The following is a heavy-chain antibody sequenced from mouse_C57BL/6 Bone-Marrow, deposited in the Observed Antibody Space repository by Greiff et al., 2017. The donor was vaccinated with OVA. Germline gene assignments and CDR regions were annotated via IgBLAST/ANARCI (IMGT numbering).Heavy chain of an antibody. CDR2: IDPENGDT. V-gene: IGHV14-4*01. CDR1: GFNIKDDY. CDR3: THYYGSSYFDY. Sequence: VQLQQSGAELVRPGASVKLSCTASGFNIKDDYMHWVKQRPEQGLEWIGWIDPENGDTEYASQFQGKATITADTSSNTAYLQLSSLTSEDTAVYYCTHYYGSSYFDYWGQGTTLTVSS. D-gene: IGHD1-1*01. J-gene: IGHJ2*01.